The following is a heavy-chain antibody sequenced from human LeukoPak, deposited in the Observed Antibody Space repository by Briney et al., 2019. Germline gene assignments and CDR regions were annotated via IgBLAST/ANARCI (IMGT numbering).Heavy chain of an antibody. CDR3: AKDNYGDYVGDYFDY. V-gene: IGHV3-23*01. Sequence: PGGSLRLSCAASGFTFSSYAMSWVRQAPGKGLEWVSAISGSGGSTYYADSVKGRFTISRDNSKNTPYLQMNSLRAEDTAVYYCAKDNYGDYVGDYFDYWGQGTLVTVSS. CDR2: ISGSGGST. CDR1: GFTFSSYA. J-gene: IGHJ4*02. D-gene: IGHD4-17*01.